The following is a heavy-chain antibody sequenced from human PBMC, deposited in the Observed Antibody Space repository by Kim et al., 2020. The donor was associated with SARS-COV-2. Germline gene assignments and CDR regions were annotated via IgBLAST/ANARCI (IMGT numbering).Heavy chain of an antibody. CDR1: GFTFSSYA. D-gene: IGHD3-10*01. V-gene: IGHV3-23*01. CDR3: AKDRGFLLWFGELSPLGFDY. CDR2: ISGSGGST. Sequence: GGSLRLSCAASGFTFSSYAMSWVRQAPGKGLEWVSAISGSGGSTYYADSVKGRFTISRDNSKNTLYLQMNSLRAEDTAVYYCAKDRGFLLWFGELSPLGFDYWGQGTLVTVSS. J-gene: IGHJ4*02.